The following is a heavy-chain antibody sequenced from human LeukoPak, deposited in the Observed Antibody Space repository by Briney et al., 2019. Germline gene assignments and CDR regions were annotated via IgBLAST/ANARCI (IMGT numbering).Heavy chain of an antibody. CDR2: IYSGGST. Sequence: GGSLRLSCAASGFTFSSNYMSWVRQAPGKGLEWVSVIYSGGSTYYADSVKGRFSISRDNSKNTLYLQMNSLRVEDTAVYYCAKYAPPTTVVTRFFDYWGQGTLVTVSS. V-gene: IGHV3-53*01. CDR1: GFTFSSNY. CDR3: AKYAPPTTVVTRFFDY. D-gene: IGHD4-23*01. J-gene: IGHJ4*02.